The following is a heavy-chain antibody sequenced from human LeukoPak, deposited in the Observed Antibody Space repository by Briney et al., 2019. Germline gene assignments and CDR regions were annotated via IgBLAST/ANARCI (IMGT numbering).Heavy chain of an antibody. CDR3: ARAGTYYYMDV. D-gene: IGHD1-1*01. J-gene: IGHJ6*03. CDR1: GGSISSYY. Sequence: SETLSLTCTVSGGSISSYYWSWIRQPAGKGLKWIGRIYTSGSTNYNPSLKSRVTMSVDTSKNQFSLKLSSVTAADTAVYYCARAGTYYYMDVWGKGTTVTVSS. V-gene: IGHV4-4*07. CDR2: IYTSGST.